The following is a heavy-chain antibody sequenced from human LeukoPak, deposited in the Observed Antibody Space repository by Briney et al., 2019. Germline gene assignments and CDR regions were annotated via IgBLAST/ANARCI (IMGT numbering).Heavy chain of an antibody. CDR2: ISVSGGNT. Sequence: GGSLRLSCAASGFTFSSYAMSWVRQAPGKGLEWVSTISVSGGNTYYADSVKGRFTISRDNAKNSLYLQMNSLRAEDTAIYYCARVRGLEWLLKHLDSWGQGTLVTVSS. J-gene: IGHJ4*02. CDR3: ARVRGLEWLLKHLDS. D-gene: IGHD3-3*01. V-gene: IGHV3-23*01. CDR1: GFTFSSYA.